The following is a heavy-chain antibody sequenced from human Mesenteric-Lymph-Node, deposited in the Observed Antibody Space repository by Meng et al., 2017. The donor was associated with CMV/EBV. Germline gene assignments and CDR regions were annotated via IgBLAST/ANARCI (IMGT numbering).Heavy chain of an antibody. CDR2: IYYSGST. Sequence: GSLRLSCAASGGSISSYYWSWIRQPPGKGLEWIGYIYYSGSTNYNPSLKSRVTISLDTSKNQFSLNLSSVTAADTAVYYCARENSTSSFNAWGQGTLVTVSS. V-gene: IGHV4-59*01. CDR1: GGSISSYY. J-gene: IGHJ5*02. D-gene: IGHD2-2*01. CDR3: ARENSTSSFNA.